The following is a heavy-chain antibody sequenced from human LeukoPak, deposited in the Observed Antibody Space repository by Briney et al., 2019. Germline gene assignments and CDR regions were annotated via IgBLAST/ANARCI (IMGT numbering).Heavy chain of an antibody. V-gene: IGHV3-23*01. Sequence: PGGSLRLSCAASGFTFSSYGMSWVRQAPGKGLEWVSAISGSGGSTYYADSVKGRFTISGDNSKNTLYLQMNSLRAEDTAVYYCAKGKAYYYDSSGHRYFDYWGQGTLVTVSS. J-gene: IGHJ4*02. CDR2: ISGSGGST. CDR3: AKGKAYYYDSSGHRYFDY. D-gene: IGHD3-22*01. CDR1: GFTFSSYG.